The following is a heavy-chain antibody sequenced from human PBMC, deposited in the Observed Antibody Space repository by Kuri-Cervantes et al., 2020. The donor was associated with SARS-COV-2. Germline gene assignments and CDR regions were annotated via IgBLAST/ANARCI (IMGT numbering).Heavy chain of an antibody. Sequence: SVKVSCKASGDTFTYRFLHWVRQAPGQAPEWMGWITPFNGNTKYAQKFQDRVTVTRDSSMNTAYMELSSLRSEDTAMYYCARSGPGAISREDGALDIWGQGTMVTVSS. CDR3: ARSGPGAISREDGALDI. J-gene: IGHJ3*02. CDR1: GDTFTYRF. D-gene: IGHD4/OR15-4a*01. CDR2: ITPFNGNT. V-gene: IGHV1-45*02.